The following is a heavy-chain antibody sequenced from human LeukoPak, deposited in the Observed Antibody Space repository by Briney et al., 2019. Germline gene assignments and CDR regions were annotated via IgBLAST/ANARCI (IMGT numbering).Heavy chain of an antibody. V-gene: IGHV3-7*01. CDR2: IEDDGDQK. CDR3: ARDIIRGQSDFDY. Sequence: GGSLRLSCVASGFTFGNYWMSWVRQAPGKGLEFVGNIEDDGDQKNYVDSVKGRFTISRDNVKNSLYLQMNSLRVEDTAVYYCARDIIRGQSDFDYWGQGVLVTVSS. CDR1: GFTFGNYW. D-gene: IGHD5-12*01. J-gene: IGHJ4*02.